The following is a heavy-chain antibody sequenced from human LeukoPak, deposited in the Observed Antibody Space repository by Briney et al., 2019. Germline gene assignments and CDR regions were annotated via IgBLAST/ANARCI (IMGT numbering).Heavy chain of an antibody. CDR1: EYTFTTNW. CDR3: ASYQCGDDCSFGY. J-gene: IGHJ4*02. V-gene: IGHV5-51*01. D-gene: IGHD2-21*02. Sequence: GESLKISCKGSEYTFTTNWIGWVRQMPGKGLEWMGIIYPVDSDTRYSPSFQGQVTTSADKSINTAYLQWSSLKASDTAMYYCASYQCGDDCSFGYWGQGTLVTVSS. CDR2: IYPVDSDT.